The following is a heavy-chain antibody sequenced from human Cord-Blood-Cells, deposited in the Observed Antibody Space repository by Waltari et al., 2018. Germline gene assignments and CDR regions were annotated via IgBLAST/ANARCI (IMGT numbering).Heavy chain of an antibody. CDR3: ARDGILTGSNDAFDI. D-gene: IGHD3-9*01. V-gene: IGHV1-2*04. Sequence: QVQLVQSGAEVKKPGASVKVSCKASGYTFTGYYMHWVRPAPGQGLEWMGWINPNSGGTNYAQKFQGWVTMTRDTSISTAYMELSRLRSDDTAVYYCARDGILTGSNDAFDIWGQGTMVTVSS. CDR1: GYTFTGYY. CDR2: INPNSGGT. J-gene: IGHJ3*02.